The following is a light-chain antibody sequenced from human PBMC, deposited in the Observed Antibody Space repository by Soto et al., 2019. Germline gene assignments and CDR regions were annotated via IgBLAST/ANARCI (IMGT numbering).Light chain of an antibody. J-gene: IGKJ2*01. CDR1: QGISSY. V-gene: IGKV1-8*01. Sequence: AIRMTQSPSSLSASTGDRVTITCRASQGISSYLAWYQQKPGKAPKLLIYAASTLQSGVPSRFSGSGSGTEFTLTISCLQSEDFSTSYCQQYYSYPYTFGQGTKLEIK. CDR3: QQYYSYPYT. CDR2: AAS.